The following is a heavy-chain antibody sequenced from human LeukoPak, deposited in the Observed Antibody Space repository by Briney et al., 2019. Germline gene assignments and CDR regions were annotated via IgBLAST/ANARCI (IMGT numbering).Heavy chain of an antibody. CDR3: AREYYDSSGLDY. CDR2: INPNSGGT. D-gene: IGHD3-22*01. CDR1: GYTFTGYY. V-gene: IGHV1-2*02. J-gene: IGHJ4*02. Sequence: ASVKVSCKASGYTFTGYYMHWVRQAPGQGLEWMGWINPNSGGTNYAQKFQGRVTMTRDTSFSTAYMELSRLRSDDTAVYYCAREYYDSSGLDYWGQGTLVTVSS.